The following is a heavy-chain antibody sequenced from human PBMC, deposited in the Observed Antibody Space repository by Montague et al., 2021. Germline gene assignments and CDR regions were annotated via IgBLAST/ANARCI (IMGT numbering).Heavy chain of an antibody. CDR3: VRDPHSLDF. CDR2: IHKSGHTT. J-gene: IGHJ4*02. V-gene: IGHV3-48*02. CDR1: GFTFEDYS. Sequence: SLRLSCAASGFTFEDYSMNWVRQTPEKGLEWVAYIHKSGHTTHQADFVEGRFTISRDNAKNSLFLEMNDLRDDDTAIYYCVRDPHSLDFWGQGVLVTVSS. D-gene: IGHD1-26*01.